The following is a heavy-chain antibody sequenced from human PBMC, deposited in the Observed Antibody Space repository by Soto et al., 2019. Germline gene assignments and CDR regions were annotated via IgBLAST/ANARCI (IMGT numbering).Heavy chain of an antibody. CDR3: TRRGEQFVQAFDI. CDR1: GFTFSSYA. D-gene: IGHD6-6*01. V-gene: IGHV3-73*01. Sequence: PGGSLRLSCAASGFTFSSYAMNWVRQAPGKGLEWVGRIKSKANSYATAYTESLKGRFTISRDDSKNTVYLQMNSLKTEDTAVYYCTRRGEQFVQAFDIWGQGTMVTVSS. J-gene: IGHJ3*02. CDR2: IKSKANSYAT.